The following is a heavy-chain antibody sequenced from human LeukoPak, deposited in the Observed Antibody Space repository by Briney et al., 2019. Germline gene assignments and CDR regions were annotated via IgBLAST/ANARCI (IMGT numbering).Heavy chain of an antibody. V-gene: IGHV4-34*01. D-gene: IGHD2-15*01. CDR2: INHSGST. Sequence: SETLSLRCAVYGGSFSGYSWSWIRQPPGKGLEWIGEINHSGSTNYDPSLKSRVTISVDTSKNQFSLKLGSVTAADTAVYCCAGFSGGGRYYYYMDVWGKGTTVTVSS. J-gene: IGHJ6*03. CDR3: AGFSGGGRYYYYMDV. CDR1: GGSFSGYS.